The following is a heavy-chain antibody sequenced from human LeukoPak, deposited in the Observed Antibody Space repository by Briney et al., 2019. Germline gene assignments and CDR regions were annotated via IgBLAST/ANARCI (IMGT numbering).Heavy chain of an antibody. CDR1: GFTVSSNY. Sequence: GGSLRLSCAASGFTVSSNYMNWVRQAPGKGLEWVSVIYSNGSTYYADSAKGRFTISRDNSKNTLYLQMNSLRAEDTAVYYCARGPGTYYYYYYMDVWGKGTTVTISS. J-gene: IGHJ6*03. CDR2: IYSNGST. V-gene: IGHV3-66*01. CDR3: ARGPGTYYYYYYMDV. D-gene: IGHD1-14*01.